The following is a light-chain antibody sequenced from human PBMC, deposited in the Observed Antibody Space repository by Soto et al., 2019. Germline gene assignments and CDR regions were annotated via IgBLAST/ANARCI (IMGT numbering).Light chain of an antibody. J-gene: IGKJ5*01. CDR1: QVITHY. Sequence: DIQMTQSPSSLSASVGDRVTITCQASQVITHYLNWYQQKQGKAPKILIYDASNLETGVPSRFSGSGSGTNFSFTISSLQPEDIATYSCQQYYNLPITFGQGTRLDMK. CDR3: QQYYNLPIT. CDR2: DAS. V-gene: IGKV1-33*01.